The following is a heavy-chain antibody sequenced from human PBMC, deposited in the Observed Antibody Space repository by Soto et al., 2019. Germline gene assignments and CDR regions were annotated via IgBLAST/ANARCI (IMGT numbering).Heavy chain of an antibody. CDR2: INPNSGGT. D-gene: IGHD3-3*01. CDR1: GYTFTGYY. Sequence: ASVKVSCKTSGYTFTGYYMHWVRQAPGQGLEWMGWINPNSGGTNYAQKFQGWVTMTRDTSISTAYMELSRLRSDDTAVYYCARAVYYDFWSGDYSLCFDYWGQGTLDTVSS. V-gene: IGHV1-2*04. CDR3: ARAVYYDFWSGDYSLCFDY. J-gene: IGHJ4*02.